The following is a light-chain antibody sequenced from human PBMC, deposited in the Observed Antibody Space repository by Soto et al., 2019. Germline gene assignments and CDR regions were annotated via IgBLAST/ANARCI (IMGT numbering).Light chain of an antibody. CDR3: QQRSNWPLT. CDR2: DAS. V-gene: IGKV3-11*01. J-gene: IGKJ3*01. CDR1: QSVSSY. Sequence: EIVLPQSPATLSLSPGERATLSCRASQSVSSYLAWYQQKPGQAPRLLIYDASNSATGIPARFIGSGSGTDFTLTITSLEPEEFAVYYCQQRSNWPLTFGPGTKVDIK.